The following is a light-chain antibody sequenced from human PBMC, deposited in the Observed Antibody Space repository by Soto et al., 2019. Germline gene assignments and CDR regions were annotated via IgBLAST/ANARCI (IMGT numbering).Light chain of an antibody. Sequence: EIVMTQSPATLSVSPGERVTLSCRASQSVFTNLAWSQHKPGQAPRLLISGASTRATRIPARFSGSGSGTEFTLTISSLQSEDFAVYYCQQYNNWPYTFGQGTKVEIK. CDR1: QSVFTN. CDR2: GAS. V-gene: IGKV3-15*01. CDR3: QQYNNWPYT. J-gene: IGKJ2*01.